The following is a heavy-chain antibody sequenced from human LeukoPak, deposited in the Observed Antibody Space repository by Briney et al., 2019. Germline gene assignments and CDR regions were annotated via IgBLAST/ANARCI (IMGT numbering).Heavy chain of an antibody. J-gene: IGHJ4*02. Sequence: PSGTLSLTCAVSGGSISSSNWWSWVRQPPGKGLEWIGEIYHSGSTNYNPSLKSRVTISVDKSKNQFSLKLSSVTAADTAVYYCARGQKYRNGYTVTELGSGYFDYWGQGTLVTVSS. V-gene: IGHV4-4*02. CDR1: GGSISSSNW. CDR2: IYHSGST. CDR3: ARGQKYRNGYTVTELGSGYFDY. D-gene: IGHD5-18*01.